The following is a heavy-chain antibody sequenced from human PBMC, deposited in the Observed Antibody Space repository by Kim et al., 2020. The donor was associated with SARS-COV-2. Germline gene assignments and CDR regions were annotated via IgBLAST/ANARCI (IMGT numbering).Heavy chain of an antibody. CDR1: GFTFSSYA. J-gene: IGHJ6*03. Sequence: GGSLRLSCAASGFTFSSYAMSWVRQAPGKGLEWVSAISGSGGSTYYADSVKGRFTISRDNSKNTLYLQMNSLRAEDTAVYYCAKDAYYDFWSGYPVRGYYYYMDVWGKGTTVTVSS. CDR2: ISGSGGST. V-gene: IGHV3-23*01. CDR3: AKDAYYDFWSGYPVRGYYYYMDV. D-gene: IGHD3-3*01.